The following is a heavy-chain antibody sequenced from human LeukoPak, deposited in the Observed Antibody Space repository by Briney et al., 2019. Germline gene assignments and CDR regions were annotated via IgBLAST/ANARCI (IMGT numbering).Heavy chain of an antibody. J-gene: IGHJ4*02. D-gene: IGHD2-8*01. V-gene: IGHV1-2*02. CDR3: ARDKTNGVGIFS. CDR2: IVPKTGAT. Sequence: GASVKVSCKASGYVFTDSYMYWVRQAPGQGREWMGWIVPKTGATKYAQKFQGRVTMTRDTSVDTVYMELSRLTSDDTAVYYCARDKTNGVGIFSWGQGTAVTVSS. CDR1: GYVFTDSY.